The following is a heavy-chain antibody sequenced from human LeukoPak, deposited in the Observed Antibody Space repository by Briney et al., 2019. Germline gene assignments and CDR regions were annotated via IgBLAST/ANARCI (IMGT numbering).Heavy chain of an antibody. V-gene: IGHV3-30-3*01. CDR3: ARDRFDALDY. D-gene: IGHD3-10*01. CDR2: ISYDGSNK. J-gene: IGHJ4*02. CDR1: GFTFSSYA. Sequence: PGGSLRLSCAASGFTFSSYAMHWVRQAPGKGLEWVAVISYDGSNKYYADSVKGRFTISRDNSKNTLYLQMNSLRAEDTAVYYCARDRFDALDYWGQGTLVTASS.